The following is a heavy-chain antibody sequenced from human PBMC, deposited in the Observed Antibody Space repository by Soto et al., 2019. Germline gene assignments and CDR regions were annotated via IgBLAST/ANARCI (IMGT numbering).Heavy chain of an antibody. J-gene: IGHJ4*02. CDR1: GVSIKTNDYY. D-gene: IGHD2-15*01. CDR3: AAFVVPASRNTGFDF. V-gene: IGHV4-39*01. Sequence: SETLSLTCIVSGVSIKTNDYYWGWVRQPPGKGLGWIGNIFYGGSTFYNPSLRTRLSISVDTSKNQFSLRLNSVTAADTAVYYCAAFVVPASRNTGFDFWGQGTLVTVSS. CDR2: IFYGGST.